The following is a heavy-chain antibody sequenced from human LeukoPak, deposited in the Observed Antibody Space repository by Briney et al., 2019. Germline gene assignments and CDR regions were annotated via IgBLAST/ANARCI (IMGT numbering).Heavy chain of an antibody. J-gene: IGHJ5*02. CDR1: GFTFTSYW. V-gene: IGHV3-74*01. D-gene: IGHD3-22*01. Sequence: PGGSLRLSCAASGFTFTSYWMNWVRQAPGKGLVWVSRIDIDGVTTNYADSVKGRFTISRDNAKNTVYLQMSSLRDEAAAVYYCARGEYYEQLFPCGQGTLVTVSS. CDR2: IDIDGVTT. CDR3: ARGEYYEQLFP.